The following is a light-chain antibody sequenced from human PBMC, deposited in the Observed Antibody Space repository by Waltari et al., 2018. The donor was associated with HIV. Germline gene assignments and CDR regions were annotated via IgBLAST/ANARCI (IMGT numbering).Light chain of an antibody. J-gene: IGLJ3*02. CDR2: GNK. Sequence: QSVLTQPPSVSGAPGQRVTISCTGSSPNIGPHYAVHWYQQLPGTAPKLLIYGNKKRPSGVPDRFSGSKSGTSASLAITGLQAEDEADYYCQSYDSSLSGSGVFGGGTKLTVL. CDR1: SPNIGPHYA. V-gene: IGLV1-40*01. CDR3: QSYDSSLSGSGV.